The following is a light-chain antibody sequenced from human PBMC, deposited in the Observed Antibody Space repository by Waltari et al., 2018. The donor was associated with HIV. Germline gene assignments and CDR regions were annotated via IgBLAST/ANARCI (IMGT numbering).Light chain of an antibody. V-gene: IGLV2-14*01. CDR1: DSDIGASDY. J-gene: IGLJ2*01. CDR3: ASFSRGLTLVV. CDR2: EVK. Sequence: QSALTQPASVSGSPGQSITISCTGSDSDIGASDYSSWYHKYPDRAPRLLIYEVKKRPSGVSSRFSGSKSANTASLTISGLQLEDEAEFYCASFSRGLTLVVFGGGTHVTVL.